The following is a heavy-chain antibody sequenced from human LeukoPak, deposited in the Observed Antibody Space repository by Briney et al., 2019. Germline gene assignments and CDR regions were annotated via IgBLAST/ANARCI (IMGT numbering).Heavy chain of an antibody. Sequence: GGSLRLSCATSGFTFSDYYMSWIRQAPGKGLEWVSYISGSGSYIYYADSVKGRFTISRDNAKNSLYLQMNSLRAEDTAVYYCARVDGDYVSFFDYWGQGTLVTVSS. V-gene: IGHV3-11*01. D-gene: IGHD4-17*01. CDR2: ISGSGSYI. J-gene: IGHJ4*02. CDR3: ARVDGDYVSFFDY. CDR1: GFTFSDYY.